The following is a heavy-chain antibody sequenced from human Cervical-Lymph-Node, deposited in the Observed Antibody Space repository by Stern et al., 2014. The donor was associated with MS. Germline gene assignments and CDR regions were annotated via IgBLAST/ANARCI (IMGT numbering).Heavy chain of an antibody. J-gene: IGHJ5*02. Sequence: QVQLVQSGSELKKPGASVTVSCKASGYTFTNYLIHWVRQAPGQGLEWMGWINSNTGAQMYARDFAGRFVFSLDTSVTTAYLQISRLKTEDTAVYYCARDMSDFWSYYGHNWFDPWGQGTLVTVSS. CDR3: ARDMSDFWSYYGHNWFDP. CDR1: GYTFTNYL. CDR2: INSNTGAQ. D-gene: IGHD3-10*01. V-gene: IGHV7-4-1*02.